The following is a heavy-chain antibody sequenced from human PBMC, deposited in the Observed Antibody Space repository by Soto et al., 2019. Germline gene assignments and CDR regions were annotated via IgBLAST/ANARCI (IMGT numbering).Heavy chain of an antibody. D-gene: IGHD6-13*01. V-gene: IGHV1-46*03. CDR3: ARGTAAGRLRAEYFQH. J-gene: IGHJ1*01. CDR1: GYTFTSYY. CDR2: INPSGGST. Sequence: ASVKVSCKASGYTFTSYYMHWVRQAPGQGLEWMGIINPSGGSTSYAQKFQGRVTMTRDTSTSTVYMELSSLRSEDTAVYYCARGTAAGRLRAEYFQHWGQGTVVTVSS.